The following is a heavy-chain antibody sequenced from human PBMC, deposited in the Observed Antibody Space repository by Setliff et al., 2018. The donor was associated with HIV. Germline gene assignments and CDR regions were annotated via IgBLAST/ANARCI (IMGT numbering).Heavy chain of an antibody. J-gene: IGHJ4*02. CDR2: IYTSGST. CDR1: GGSISSYY. CDR3: ARDGFWSGYIDY. V-gene: IGHV4-4*07. Sequence: SETLSLTCTVSGGSISSYYWSWIRQPAGKGLEWIGRIYTSGSTNYNPSLKSRVTMSVGTSKNQFSLKLSSVTAADTAVYYCARDGFWSGYIDYWGQGTLVTVSS. D-gene: IGHD3-3*01.